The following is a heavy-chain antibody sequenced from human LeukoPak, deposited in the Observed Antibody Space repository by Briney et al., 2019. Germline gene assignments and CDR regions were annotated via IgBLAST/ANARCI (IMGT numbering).Heavy chain of an antibody. Sequence: GGSLRLSCAASRFTFSSYSMNWVRQAPGKGLEWVSSISSSSSYIYYADSVKGRFTISRDNAKNSLYLQMNSLRAEDTAVYYCARDGKLQPRGMDVWGQGTTVTVSS. J-gene: IGHJ6*02. V-gene: IGHV3-21*01. CDR3: ARDGKLQPRGMDV. CDR2: ISSSSSYI. D-gene: IGHD2-15*01. CDR1: RFTFSSYS.